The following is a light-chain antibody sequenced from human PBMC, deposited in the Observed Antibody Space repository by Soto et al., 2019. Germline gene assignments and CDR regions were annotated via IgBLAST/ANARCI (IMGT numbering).Light chain of an antibody. CDR2: GAF. J-gene: IGKJ4*01. CDR3: QQYHTWPPLT. CDR1: QSVSSK. V-gene: IGKV3-15*01. Sequence: EIVMTQSPPTLSVSPGERITLSCRASQSVSSKLAWYQHRPGQAPRLLIYGAFTRATGVPARFSGSGSGTEFTLNITSLQPEDFAVYYCQQYHTWPPLTFGGGTKVEIK.